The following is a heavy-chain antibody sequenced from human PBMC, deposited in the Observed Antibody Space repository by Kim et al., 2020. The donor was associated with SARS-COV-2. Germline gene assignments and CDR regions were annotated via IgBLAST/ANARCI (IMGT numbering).Heavy chain of an antibody. V-gene: IGHV4-59*01. Sequence: KGRVTISVDTSKNQFSLQLGSVTAADTAVYYCARDLDYDILTGPSRAFDIWGQGTMVTVSS. J-gene: IGHJ3*02. CDR3: ARDLDYDILTGPSRAFDI. D-gene: IGHD3-9*01.